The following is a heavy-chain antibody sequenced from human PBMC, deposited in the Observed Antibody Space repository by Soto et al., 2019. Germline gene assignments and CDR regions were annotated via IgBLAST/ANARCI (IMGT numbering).Heavy chain of an antibody. D-gene: IGHD3-3*01. V-gene: IGHV4-4*02. Sequence: SETLSLTCAVSGGSISNSYWWSWLRQPPGKGLEWIGEIHHSGSTNYKPSLKSRVAISVDKSKNQFSLRLSSVTDADTAVYYCARDFTIFGVVPRWFDPWGQGTLVTVSS. J-gene: IGHJ5*02. CDR2: IHHSGST. CDR1: GGSISNSYW. CDR3: ARDFTIFGVVPRWFDP.